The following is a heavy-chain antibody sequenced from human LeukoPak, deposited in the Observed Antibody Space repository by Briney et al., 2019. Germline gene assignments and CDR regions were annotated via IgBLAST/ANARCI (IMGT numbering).Heavy chain of an antibody. CDR1: GYTFSNYY. D-gene: IGHD3-9*01. CDR3: AREGAQSKPLGGYDILTGYLLY. Sequence: ASVKLSCRTSGYTFSNYYMHCVRQAPGQGLEWMGMINPSGGSTTYARKFQGRVTMARDMSTSTVYMELKTLTSEDTAVYYCAREGAQSKPLGGYDILTGYLLYWGQGALVTVSS. V-gene: IGHV1-46*01. CDR2: INPSGGST. J-gene: IGHJ4*02.